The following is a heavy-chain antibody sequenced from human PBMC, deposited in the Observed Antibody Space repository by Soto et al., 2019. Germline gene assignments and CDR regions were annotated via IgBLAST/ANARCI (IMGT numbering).Heavy chain of an antibody. V-gene: IGHV1-3*01. J-gene: IGHJ4*02. Sequence: QVQLVQSGAEVKRPGASVRVSCKASGYNFKNYAIHWVRQAPGQRLECMGWSNEGSGNSRYSQQFPGRVSITRGTSANTVYMDLSSLKSEDTATYYGGRDDRAISGVVTLDYWGPGTLVTVSS. D-gene: IGHD3-3*01. CDR3: GRDDRAISGVVTLDY. CDR2: SNEGSGNS. CDR1: GYNFKNYA.